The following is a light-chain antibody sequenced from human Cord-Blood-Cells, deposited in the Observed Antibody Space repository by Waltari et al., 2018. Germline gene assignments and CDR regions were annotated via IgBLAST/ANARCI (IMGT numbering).Light chain of an antibody. CDR3: QQYNNWPPYT. J-gene: IGKJ2*01. CDR2: GAS. V-gene: IGKV3-15*01. CDR1: QSASTN. Sequence: EISITQHPATLYVSPXXXXXXXCRASQSASTNLAWYQQKPSQAPRLLLYGASTMSTGIPGRFSGSGSGTEFTLTISSLQSEDFAVYCCQQYNNWPPYTFGQGTKLEIK.